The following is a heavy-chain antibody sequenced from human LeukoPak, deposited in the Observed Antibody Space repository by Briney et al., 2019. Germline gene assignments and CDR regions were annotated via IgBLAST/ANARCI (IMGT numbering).Heavy chain of an antibody. V-gene: IGHV3-74*01. CDR1: GFTFVNFW. J-gene: IGHJ4*02. CDR3: ARSRFSLGVADFDY. D-gene: IGHD3-3*01. CDR2: INSDGTTT. Sequence: GGSLRLSCEASGFTFVNFWRHWVRQSPGKGLEWVAHINSDGTTTTYADSVKGRFTISRDNVKNTQYLQMTGLRVDDTAMYFCARSRFSLGVADFDYWGQGTLVTVSS.